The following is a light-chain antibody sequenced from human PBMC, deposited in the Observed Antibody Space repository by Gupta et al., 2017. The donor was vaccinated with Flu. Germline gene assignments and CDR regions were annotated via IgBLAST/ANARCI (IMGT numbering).Light chain of an antibody. CDR1: TSDFATYNH. CDR3: CAYGGDHTWV. J-gene: IGLJ3*02. CDR2: DAN. Sequence: QSALTQPRSVSGSPGQSVTITCTGPTSDFATYNHVSWYQQHPGKAPKVIIFDANKRPSGVPDRFFGSTSANTPSLIISGLQTEDEADYFCCAYGGDHTWVFGGRTRLTVL. V-gene: IGLV2-11*01.